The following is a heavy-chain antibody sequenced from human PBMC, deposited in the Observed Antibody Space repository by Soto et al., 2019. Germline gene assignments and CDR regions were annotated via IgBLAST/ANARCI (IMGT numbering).Heavy chain of an antibody. CDR3: ERGGIVVVAATRYFQH. J-gene: IGHJ1*01. D-gene: IGHD2-15*01. CDR1: GGYFSGYY. Sequence: SETLSLTCAVYGGYFSGYYLSWIRKTPGKGLEWIGEINHSGSTNYNPSLKSRVTISVDTSKNQFSLKLSSVTAADTAVYYCERGGIVVVAATRYFQHWGQGTLVTVSS. CDR2: INHSGST. V-gene: IGHV4-34*01.